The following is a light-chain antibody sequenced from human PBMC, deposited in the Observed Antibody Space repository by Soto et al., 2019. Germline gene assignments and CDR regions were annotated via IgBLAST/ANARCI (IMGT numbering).Light chain of an antibody. Sequence: QSALTQPASVSGSPGQSITISCTGTSSDVGTYNFVSWYQQHPGKAPKLMIYDVSSRPSGVSNRFSGSKSGNTASLTISGLQAEDEADYYCSSYSSTSTPWVFGGGTKLTVL. J-gene: IGLJ3*02. CDR1: SSDVGTYNF. CDR2: DVS. CDR3: SSYSSTSTPWV. V-gene: IGLV2-14*03.